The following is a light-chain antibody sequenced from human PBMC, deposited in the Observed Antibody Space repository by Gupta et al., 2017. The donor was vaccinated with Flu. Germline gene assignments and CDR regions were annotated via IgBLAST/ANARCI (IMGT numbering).Light chain of an antibody. CDR3: CSYRGTTKFV. V-gene: IGLV2-23*01. Sequence: SVTISCTGTSSDVGTSSFVSWDQQHPGKGPKLMIFEDTQRPAGVSGRFSGSKSGNTASLTISGRQAEDEAEYYCCSYRGTTKFVFGTGTKVTV. CDR1: SSDVGTSSF. J-gene: IGLJ1*01. CDR2: EDT.